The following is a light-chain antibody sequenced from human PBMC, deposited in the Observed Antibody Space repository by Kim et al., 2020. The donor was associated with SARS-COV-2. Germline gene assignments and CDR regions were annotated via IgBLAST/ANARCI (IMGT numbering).Light chain of an antibody. CDR3: NSRDSSGNHLAV. J-gene: IGLJ2*01. V-gene: IGLV3-19*01. CDR1: SRRRED. Sequence: SSELTQDPAVSVALGQTVRITCQGESRRREDESWYQQKPGQAPVLVIYGKNNLPSGIPDRFSGSSSGNTASLTITGAQAEDEADYYCNSRDSSGNHLAVFGGGTHLTVL. CDR2: GKN.